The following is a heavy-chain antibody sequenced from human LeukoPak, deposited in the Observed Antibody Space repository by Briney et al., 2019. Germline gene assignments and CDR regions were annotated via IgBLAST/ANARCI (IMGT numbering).Heavy chain of an antibody. CDR3: ARQAMYYYDSSGYVSY. CDR1: GYTFTGYY. J-gene: IGHJ4*02. Sequence: ASVKVSCKASGYTFTGYYMHWVRQAPGQGLEWMGWINPNSGGTNYAQKFQGRVTMTRDTSISTAYMELSRLRSDDTAVYYCARQAMYYYDSSGYVSYWGQGTLVTVSS. D-gene: IGHD3-22*01. CDR2: INPNSGGT. V-gene: IGHV1-2*02.